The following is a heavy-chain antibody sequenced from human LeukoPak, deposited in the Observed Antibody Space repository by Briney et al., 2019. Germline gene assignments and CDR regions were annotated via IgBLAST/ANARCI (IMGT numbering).Heavy chain of an antibody. J-gene: IGHJ4*02. Sequence: GESLKISCKGSGYSFTSYWIGWVRQMPGKGLEWMGIIYPGDFDTRYSPSFQGQVTISADKSISTAYLQWSSLKASDTAMYYCARRPRSSSSPFDYWGQGTLVTVSS. CDR1: GYSFTSYW. V-gene: IGHV5-51*01. D-gene: IGHD6-6*01. CDR3: ARRPRSSSSPFDY. CDR2: IYPGDFDT.